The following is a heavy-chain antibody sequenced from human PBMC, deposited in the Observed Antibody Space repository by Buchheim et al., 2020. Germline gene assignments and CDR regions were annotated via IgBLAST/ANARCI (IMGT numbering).Heavy chain of an antibody. Sequence: EVQLVESGGGLVQPGGSLRLSCAASGFTFSSYEMNWVRQAPGKGLEWVSYISSSGSTIYYADSVKGRFTISRDNAKNSLYLQMNSLRAEDTAVYYCARVGPIQLWPRGSPGYNWFDPWGQGTL. V-gene: IGHV3-48*03. CDR3: ARVGPIQLWPRGSPGYNWFDP. CDR1: GFTFSSYE. CDR2: ISSSGSTI. D-gene: IGHD5-18*01. J-gene: IGHJ5*02.